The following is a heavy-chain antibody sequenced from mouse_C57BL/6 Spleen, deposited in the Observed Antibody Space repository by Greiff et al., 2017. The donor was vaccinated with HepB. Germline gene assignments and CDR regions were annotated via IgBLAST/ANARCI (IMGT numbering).Heavy chain of an antibody. CDR2: IDPEDGET. D-gene: IGHD3-2*02. J-gene: IGHJ3*01. CDR1: GFNIKDYY. Sequence: VQLKESGAELVKPGASVKLSCTASGFNIKDYYMHWVKQRTEQGLEWIGRIDPEDGETKYAPKFQGKATITADTSSNTAYLQLSSLTSEDTAVYYCASDSSGYEAWFAYWGQGTLVTVSA. CDR3: ASDSSGYEAWFAY. V-gene: IGHV14-2*01.